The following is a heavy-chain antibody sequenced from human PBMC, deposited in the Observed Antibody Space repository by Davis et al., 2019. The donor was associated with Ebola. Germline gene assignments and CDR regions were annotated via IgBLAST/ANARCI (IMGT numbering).Heavy chain of an antibody. CDR3: AGQPYGSDRYPWD. D-gene: IGHD3-10*01. Sequence: GGSLRLSCAASGFTFSSYSMNWVRQAPGKGLEWVAVISYDGSNKYYADPVKGRFTISRDNSKNTLYLQMNSLRADDTAVHYCAGQPYGSDRYPWDWGQGTLVTVSS. V-gene: IGHV3-30*03. CDR1: GFTFSSYS. CDR2: ISYDGSNK. J-gene: IGHJ4*02.